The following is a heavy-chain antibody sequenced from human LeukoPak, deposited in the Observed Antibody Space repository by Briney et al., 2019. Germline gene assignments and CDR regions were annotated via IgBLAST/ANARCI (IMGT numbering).Heavy chain of an antibody. Sequence: ASVKVSCKTSDYTFTSYGVSWVRQAPGQGLEWMGGIIPIFGTANYAQKFQGRVTITADESTSTAYMELSSLRSEDTAVYYCARHGAYSNYYYYGMDVWGQGTTVTVSS. V-gene: IGHV1-69*13. J-gene: IGHJ6*02. CDR2: IIPIFGTA. CDR1: DYTFTSYG. D-gene: IGHD4-11*01. CDR3: ARHGAYSNYYYYGMDV.